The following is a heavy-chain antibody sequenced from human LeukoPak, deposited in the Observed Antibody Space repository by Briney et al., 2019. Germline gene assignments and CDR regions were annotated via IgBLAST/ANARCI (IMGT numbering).Heavy chain of an antibody. CDR2: ISGSGGST. CDR1: GFTFSNAW. D-gene: IGHD3-22*01. Sequence: PGGSLRLSCAASGFTFSNAWMNWVRQAPGKGLEWVSAISGSGGSTYYADSVKGRFTISRDNSKNTLYLQMNSLRAEDTAAYYCAKGSYYDSSGSFYFDYWGQGTLVTVSS. CDR3: AKGSYYDSSGSFYFDY. V-gene: IGHV3-23*01. J-gene: IGHJ4*02.